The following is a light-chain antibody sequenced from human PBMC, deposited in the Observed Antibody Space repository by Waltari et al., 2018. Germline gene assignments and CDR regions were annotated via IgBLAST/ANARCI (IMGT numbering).Light chain of an antibody. CDR2: DVT. CDR1: SRDIGSYNY. CDR3: SSYMDSTTLEL. Sequence: QSALTQPASVSGSPGQSITISCPGTSRDIGSYNYVSWYQQHPGKAPKLIIYDVTHPPSGVSNRFSGSKSGNTASLTISGLQAEDEADYYCSSYMDSTTLELFGGGTKLTVL. J-gene: IGLJ2*01. V-gene: IGLV2-14*03.